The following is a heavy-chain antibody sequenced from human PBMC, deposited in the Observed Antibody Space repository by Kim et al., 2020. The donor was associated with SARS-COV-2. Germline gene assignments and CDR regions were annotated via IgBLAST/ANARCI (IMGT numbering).Heavy chain of an antibody. D-gene: IGHD6-13*01. Sequence: SETLSLTCAVYGGSFSGYYWSWIRQPPGKGLEWIGEINHSGSTNYNPSLKSRVTISVDTSKNQFSLKLSSVTAADTAVYYCAREGYSSSWYSGDFDPWGQGTLVTVSS. J-gene: IGHJ5*02. CDR2: INHSGST. V-gene: IGHV4-34*01. CDR1: GGSFSGYY. CDR3: AREGYSSSWYSGDFDP.